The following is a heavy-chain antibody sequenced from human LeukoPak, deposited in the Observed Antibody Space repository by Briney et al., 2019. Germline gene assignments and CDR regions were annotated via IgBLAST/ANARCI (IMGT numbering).Heavy chain of an antibody. J-gene: IGHJ4*02. Sequence: GESLQISCKGSGYSLTSYWIGWVRQMPRKGLEWMGIFYPGDSDTRYSPSFKGQVTISADKSISTAYLQWSSLKASDTAMYYCATNRRGTMIVNYWGQGTLVTVSS. CDR1: GYSLTSYW. V-gene: IGHV5-51*01. CDR2: FYPGDSDT. CDR3: ATNRRGTMIVNY. D-gene: IGHD3-22*01.